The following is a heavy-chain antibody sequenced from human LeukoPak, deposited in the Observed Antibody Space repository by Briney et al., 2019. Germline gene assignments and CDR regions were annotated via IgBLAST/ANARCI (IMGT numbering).Heavy chain of an antibody. D-gene: IGHD6-13*01. CDR2: ITGSGDST. J-gene: IGHJ4*02. V-gene: IGHV3-23*01. Sequence: PGGSLRLSCAASGFTFSSYAMGWVGQAPGKGRGWVSSITGSGDSTYYAGSVKGRFTISRDNSKNTLYLQMNSLRAEDTAVYYCAKDDAGAAGDYWGQGTLVTVSS. CDR1: GFTFSSYA. CDR3: AKDDAGAAGDY.